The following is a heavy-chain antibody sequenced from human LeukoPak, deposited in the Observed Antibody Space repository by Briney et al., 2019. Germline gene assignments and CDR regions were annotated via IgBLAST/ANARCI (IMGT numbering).Heavy chain of an antibody. D-gene: IGHD3-22*01. J-gene: IGHJ1*01. V-gene: IGHV3-48*03. CDR1: GFTVSSDE. CDR3: ARGGYYDSNGYYYVGYFHH. Sequence: GGSLRLSWAASGFTVSSDEMNWVRQAPGKWLEWVSYIIFSGSTIYYADSVKGRFTIFRDNAKNSLYVQMNSVRAEDTAVYYCARGGYYDSNGYYYVGYFHHWGQGTLVTVSS. CDR2: IIFSGSTI.